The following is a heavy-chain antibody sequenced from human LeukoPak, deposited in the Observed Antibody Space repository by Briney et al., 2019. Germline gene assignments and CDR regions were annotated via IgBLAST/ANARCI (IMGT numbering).Heavy chain of an antibody. CDR2: ISGSGDST. Sequence: GGSLRLSCAASGFTFSRFAMSWVRQAPGKGLEWVSGISGSGDSTYYADSVKGRFTISRGNSKNTLYLQMNGLRAEDTAVYYCATYRRGYHDSSESYYFDYWGQGTLVTVSS. J-gene: IGHJ4*02. CDR1: GFTFSRFA. D-gene: IGHD3-22*01. CDR3: ATYRRGYHDSSESYYFDY. V-gene: IGHV3-23*01.